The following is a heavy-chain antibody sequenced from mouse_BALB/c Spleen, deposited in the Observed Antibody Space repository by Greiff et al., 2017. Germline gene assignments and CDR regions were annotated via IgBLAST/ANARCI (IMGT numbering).Heavy chain of an antibody. CDR2: ISYDGSN. V-gene: IGHV3-6*02. D-gene: IGHD2-2*01. CDR1: GYSITSGYY. Sequence: DVQLQESGPGLVKPSQSLSLTCSVTGYSITSGYYWNWIRQFPGNKLEWMGYISYDGSNNYNPSLKNRISITRDTSKNQFFLKLNSVTTEDTATYYCARAIYYGYDDVVWFAYWGQGTLVTVSA. J-gene: IGHJ3*01. CDR3: ARAIYYGYDDVVWFAY.